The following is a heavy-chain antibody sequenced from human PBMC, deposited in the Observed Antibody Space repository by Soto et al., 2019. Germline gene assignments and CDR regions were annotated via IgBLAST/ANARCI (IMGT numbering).Heavy chain of an antibody. CDR2: IYYSGST. D-gene: IGHD6-13*01. CDR1: GGSISSSSYY. V-gene: IGHV4-39*01. CDR3: ARLAAAGTYFQH. J-gene: IGHJ1*01. Sequence: QLQLQESGPGLVKPSETLSLTCTVSGGSISSSSYYWGWIRQPPGKGLEWIGSIYYSGSTYYNPSLKSRVTISVDTSKNQFSLKLSSVTAADTAVYYCARLAAAGTYFQHWGQGTLVTVSS.